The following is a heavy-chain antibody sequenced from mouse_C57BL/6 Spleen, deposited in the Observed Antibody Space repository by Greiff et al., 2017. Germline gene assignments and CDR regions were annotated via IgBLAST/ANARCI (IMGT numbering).Heavy chain of an antibody. CDR3: ARSRLRRVFDY. CDR2: IDPSDSYT. D-gene: IGHD2-4*01. CDR1: GYTFTSYW. V-gene: IGHV1-50*01. J-gene: IGHJ2*01. Sequence: QVQLQQPGAELVKPGASVKLSCKASGYTFTSYWMQWVKQRPGQGLEWIGVIDPSDSYTNYNQKFKGKATLTVDTSSSTAYMQLSSLTSEDSAVDYWARSRLRRVFDYWGQGTTLTVSS.